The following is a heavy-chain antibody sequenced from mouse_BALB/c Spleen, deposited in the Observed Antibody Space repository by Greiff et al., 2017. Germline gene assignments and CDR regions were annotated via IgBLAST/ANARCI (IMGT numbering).Heavy chain of an antibody. CDR1: GFTFSDYY. CDR3: ARAKLRYWYFDV. J-gene: IGHJ1*01. Sequence: DVHLVESGGGLVKPGGSLKLSCAASGFTFSDYYMYWVRQTPEKRLEWVATISDGGSYTYYPDSVKGRFTISRDNAKNNLYLQMSSLKSEDTAMYYCARAKLRYWYFDVWGAGTTVTVSS. V-gene: IGHV5-4*02. D-gene: IGHD1-1*01. CDR2: ISDGGSYT.